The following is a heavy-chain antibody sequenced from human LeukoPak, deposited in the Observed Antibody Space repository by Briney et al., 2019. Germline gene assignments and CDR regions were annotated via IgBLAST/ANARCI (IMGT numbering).Heavy chain of an antibody. CDR1: GFTFNGYA. D-gene: IGHD3-3*01. Sequence: GGSLRLSCAASGFTFNGYAMIWLPQAQGKELMGVSAICGGGGSTYYAHSGRVPFTISTYNSKNSLYLQMNSLRAEDTGVYYCAKDGGEHWGQGTLVTVSS. J-gene: IGHJ1*01. CDR3: AKDGGEH. V-gene: IGHV3-23*01. CDR2: ICGGGGST.